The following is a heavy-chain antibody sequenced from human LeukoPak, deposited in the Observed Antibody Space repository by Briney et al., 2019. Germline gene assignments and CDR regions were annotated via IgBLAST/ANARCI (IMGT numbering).Heavy chain of an antibody. CDR1: GFTFNDYA. CDR2: ISWDSGNT. D-gene: IGHD6-13*01. J-gene: IGHJ1*01. CDR3: AKGPGAAVGKRYIQH. V-gene: IGHV3-43D*03. Sequence: GGSLRLSCAASGFTFNDYAMHWVRQAPGKGLEWVSLISWDSGNTYYADSVKGRFTISRDNSKNSLSLQMNSLRAEDTALYYCAKGPGAAVGKRYIQHWGQGTLVTVSS.